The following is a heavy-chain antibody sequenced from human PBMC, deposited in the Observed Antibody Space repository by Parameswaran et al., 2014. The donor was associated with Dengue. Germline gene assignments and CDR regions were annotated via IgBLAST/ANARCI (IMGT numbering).Heavy chain of an antibody. Sequence: RWIRQPPGKGLEWIGYIYYSGSTNYNPSLKSRVTISVDTSKNQFSLKLSSVTAADTAVYYCARQSVTYYDILTGYYQAGYFDYWGQGTLVTVSS. D-gene: IGHD3-9*01. CDR3: ARQSVTYYDILTGYYQAGYFDY. V-gene: IGHV4-61*07. J-gene: IGHJ4*02. CDR2: IYYSGST.